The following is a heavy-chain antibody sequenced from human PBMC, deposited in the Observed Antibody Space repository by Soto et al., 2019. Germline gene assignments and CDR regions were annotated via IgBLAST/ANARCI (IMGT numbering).Heavy chain of an antibody. J-gene: IGHJ5*02. CDR3: VRDGTKTLRDWFDP. D-gene: IGHD1-1*01. CDR2: IYATGTT. CDR1: GASISGFY. Sequence: SETLSLTCTVSGASISGFYWSWIRKSAGKGLEWIGRIYATGTTDYNPPLKSRVMMSVDTSKKQFSLKLRSVTAADTAVYYCVRDGTKTLRDWFDPWGQGISVTVS. V-gene: IGHV4-4*07.